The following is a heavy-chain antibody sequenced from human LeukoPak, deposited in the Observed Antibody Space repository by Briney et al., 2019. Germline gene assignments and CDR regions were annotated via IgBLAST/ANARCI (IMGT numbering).Heavy chain of an antibody. Sequence: ASVKVSCKASGGTFSSYAISWVRQAPGQGLEWMGRIIPIFGTANYAQKFQGRVTITADKSTSTAYMELSSLRSEDTAVYYCARSSTTDPRADYYYYMDVWGKGNTVTVSS. CDR3: ARSSTTDPRADYYYYMDV. CDR1: GGTFSSYA. J-gene: IGHJ6*03. CDR2: IIPIFGTA. D-gene: IGHD2-2*01. V-gene: IGHV1-69*06.